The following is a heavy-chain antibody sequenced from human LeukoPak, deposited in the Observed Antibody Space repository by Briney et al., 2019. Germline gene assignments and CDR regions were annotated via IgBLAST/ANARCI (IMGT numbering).Heavy chain of an antibody. D-gene: IGHD6-19*01. Sequence: GGSLRLSCAASGFTFSSYWMHWARQAPGKGLVWVSRVNPQGSETSYADSVRGRFTISRDNAKDALRLQMDNLRAEDTAVYYCARARWSSTGWFFGYWGQGTLVTVSS. CDR3: ARARWSSTGWFFGY. J-gene: IGHJ4*02. V-gene: IGHV3-74*01. CDR1: GFTFSSYW. CDR2: VNPQGSET.